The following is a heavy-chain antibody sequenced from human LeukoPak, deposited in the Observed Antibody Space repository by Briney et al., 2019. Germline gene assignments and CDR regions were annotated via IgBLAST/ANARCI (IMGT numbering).Heavy chain of an antibody. CDR3: AKDLSQHQLVPNFDY. D-gene: IGHD6-13*01. CDR1: GFTFRSYG. V-gene: IGHV3-30*02. Sequence: PGGSLRLSCAASGFTFRSYGMHWVRQAPGKGLEGVAFIRNDGSNKDYADSVKGRFTISRDNSKNTLYLQMNSLRGEDTAVYYCAKDLSQHQLVPNFDYWGQGTLVTVSS. CDR2: IRNDGSNK. J-gene: IGHJ4*02.